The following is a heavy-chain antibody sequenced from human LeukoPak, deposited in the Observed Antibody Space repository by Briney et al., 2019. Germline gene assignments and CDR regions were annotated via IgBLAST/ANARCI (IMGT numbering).Heavy chain of an antibody. Sequence: PGGSLRLSCAASGFTFSNAWMHWVRQAPGKGLVWVSRINSDGSSTSYADSVKGRFTISRDNAKNTLYLQMNSLRAEDTAVYYCARLLYYYDSSGYYLDAFDIWGQGTMVTVSS. D-gene: IGHD3-22*01. V-gene: IGHV3-74*01. CDR1: GFTFSNAW. CDR3: ARLLYYYDSSGYYLDAFDI. J-gene: IGHJ3*02. CDR2: INSDGSST.